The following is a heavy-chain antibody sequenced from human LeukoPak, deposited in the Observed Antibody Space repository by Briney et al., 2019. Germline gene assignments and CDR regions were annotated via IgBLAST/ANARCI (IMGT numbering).Heavy chain of an antibody. J-gene: IGHJ3*02. CDR3: ARDRGDRGAFDI. V-gene: IGHV3-30*04. Sequence: GRSLRLSCAASGFTFSSYAMHWVRQAPGKGLEWVAVIPYDGSNKYYADSVKGRFTISRDNSKNTLYLQMNSLRAEDTAVYYCARDRGDRGAFDIWGQGTMVTVSS. CDR2: IPYDGSNK. D-gene: IGHD3-10*01. CDR1: GFTFSSYA.